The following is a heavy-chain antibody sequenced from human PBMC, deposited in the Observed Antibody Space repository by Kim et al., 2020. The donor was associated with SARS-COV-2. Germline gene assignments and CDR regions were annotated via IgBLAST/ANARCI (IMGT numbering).Heavy chain of an antibody. D-gene: IGHD2-21*02. J-gene: IGHJ4*02. CDR3: AAMTAGASG. CDR2: INNDGTNT. Sequence: GGSLRLSCAAAGFTFGNYAMDWVRQVQGKGLIWVSHINNDGTNTYYADSVKGRFTVSRDNAKNTLFLQMNSLRAEDTAVYYCAAMTAGASGWGQGTLVTVSS. CDR1: GFTFGNYA. V-gene: IGHV3-74*01.